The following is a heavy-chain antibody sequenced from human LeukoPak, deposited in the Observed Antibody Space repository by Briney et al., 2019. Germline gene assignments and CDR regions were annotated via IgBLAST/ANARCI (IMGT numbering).Heavy chain of an antibody. CDR1: GFTFSSYA. CDR3: AKGRGSSRPYGMDV. D-gene: IGHD6-13*01. CDR2: ISGSGGST. Sequence: GGSLRLSCAASGFTFSSYAMSWVRQPPGKGLEWVSAISGSGGSTYYADSVKGRFTISRDNSKNTLYLQMNSLRAEDTAVYYCAKGRGSSRPYGMDVWGKGTTVTVSS. V-gene: IGHV3-23*01. J-gene: IGHJ6*04.